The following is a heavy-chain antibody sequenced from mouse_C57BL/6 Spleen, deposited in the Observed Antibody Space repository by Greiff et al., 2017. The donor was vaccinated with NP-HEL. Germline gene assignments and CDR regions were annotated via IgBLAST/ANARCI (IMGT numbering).Heavy chain of an antibody. D-gene: IGHD1-1*02. J-gene: IGHJ2*01. V-gene: IGHV1-64*01. Sequence: QVQLKQPGAELVKPGASVKLSCKASGYTFTSYWMHWVKQRPGQGLEWIGMIHPNSGSTNYNEKFKSKATLTVDKSSSTAYMQLSSLTSEDSAVYYCARRRWGYYFDYWGQGTTLTVSS. CDR2: IHPNSGST. CDR3: ARRRWGYYFDY. CDR1: GYTFTSYW.